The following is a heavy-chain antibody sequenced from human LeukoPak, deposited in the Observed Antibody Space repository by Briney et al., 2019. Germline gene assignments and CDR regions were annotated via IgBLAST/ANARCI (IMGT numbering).Heavy chain of an antibody. J-gene: IGHJ4*02. CDR1: GYTFTTYG. CDR3: ARDHSSSCQLFDY. D-gene: IGHD6-13*01. Sequence: ASVKVSCKASGYTFTTYGITWVRQAPGQGLEWMGWISAYNGNTMCAQKLQGRVTMTTDSSTTTGYMELRSLRSDDTAVYYCARDHSSSCQLFDYWGQGTLVTVSS. CDR2: ISAYNGNT. V-gene: IGHV1-18*01.